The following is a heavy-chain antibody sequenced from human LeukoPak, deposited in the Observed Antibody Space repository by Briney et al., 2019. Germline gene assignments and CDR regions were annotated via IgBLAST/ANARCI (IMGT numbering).Heavy chain of an antibody. D-gene: IGHD1-26*01. V-gene: IGHV4-38-2*02. Sequence: SETLSLTCTVSGYSIRSGFFWGWIRQSPGRGLEWIGSIYHSGSTYYNPSLKSRVTISVDTSKNQFSLKLSSVTAADTAVYYCARAIEVGAMTPFDYWGQGTLVTVSS. J-gene: IGHJ4*02. CDR2: IYHSGST. CDR1: GYSIRSGFF. CDR3: ARAIEVGAMTPFDY.